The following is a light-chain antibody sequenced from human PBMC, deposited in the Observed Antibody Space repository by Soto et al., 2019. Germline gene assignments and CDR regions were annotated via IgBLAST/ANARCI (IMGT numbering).Light chain of an antibody. CDR3: MQALQTWS. J-gene: IGKJ1*01. CDR2: LGS. V-gene: IGKV2-28*01. Sequence: EIVMTQSPLSLPVTPGEPASISCRSSQSLLHSNGYNFLNWYLQKPGQSPQLLIFLGSNRASGVPDRFSGSGSGTDFTLKISGVEAEDVGVYYCMQALQTWSFGQGTKVEIK. CDR1: QSLLHSNGYNF.